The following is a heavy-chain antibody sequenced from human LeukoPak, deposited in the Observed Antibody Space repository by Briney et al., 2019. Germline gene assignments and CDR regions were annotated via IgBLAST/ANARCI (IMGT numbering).Heavy chain of an antibody. D-gene: IGHD3-22*01. CDR2: ISYDGSNK. Sequence: PGRSLRLSCAASGFTFSSYAMHWVRQAPGKGLEWVAVISYDGSNKYYADSVKGRFTISRDNSKNTLYLQMNSLRAEDTAVYYCARDEDYDSSGFSFFDYWGQGTLVTVSS. CDR1: GFTFSSYA. CDR3: ARDEDYDSSGFSFFDY. J-gene: IGHJ4*02. V-gene: IGHV3-30-3*01.